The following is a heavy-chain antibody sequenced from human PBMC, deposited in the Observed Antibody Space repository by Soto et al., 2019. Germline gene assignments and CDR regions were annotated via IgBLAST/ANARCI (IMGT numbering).Heavy chain of an antibody. J-gene: IGHJ4*02. CDR2: IYPGDSET. Sequence: GESLKISCEGSGYRFTNYWIGWVRQMPGKGLEWMGIIYPGDSETRYSPSFAGRVTIAVDTSINTAYVQWSSLQASDTAIYYFARRVGTWPFHFDYWGQGTLVTVSS. CDR3: ARRVGTWPFHFDY. V-gene: IGHV5-51*01. CDR1: GYRFTNYW.